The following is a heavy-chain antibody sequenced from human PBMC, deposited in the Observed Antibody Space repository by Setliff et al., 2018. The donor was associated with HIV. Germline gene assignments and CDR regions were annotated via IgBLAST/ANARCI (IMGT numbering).Heavy chain of an antibody. CDR3: AREGTWESYFDA. D-gene: IGHD1-26*01. V-gene: IGHV4-30-4*01. CDR1: GASINSGDSY. J-gene: IGHJ4*02. CDR2: IYYSGSN. Sequence: TLSLTCTVSGASINSGDSYWTWIRQSPGKGLEWIGFIYYSGSNYYNPSLKSRISISLDASKSQFSLWLTSVTAADTAVYYCAREGTWESYFDAWGQGLLVTVSS.